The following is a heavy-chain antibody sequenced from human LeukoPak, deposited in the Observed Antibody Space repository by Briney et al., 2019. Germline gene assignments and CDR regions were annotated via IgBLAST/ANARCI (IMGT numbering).Heavy chain of an antibody. V-gene: IGHV3-30*18. J-gene: IGHJ6*02. CDR2: ISYDGSNK. D-gene: IGHD6-13*01. Sequence: GGSLRLSCAGSGFTFSSYAMSWVRQAPGKGLEWVAVISYDGSNKYYADSVKGRFTISRDNSKNTLYLQMNSLRAEDTAVYYCAKAASIAAAAYKSDYYYYGMDVWGQGTTVTVSS. CDR3: AKAASIAAAAYKSDYYYYGMDV. CDR1: GFTFSSYA.